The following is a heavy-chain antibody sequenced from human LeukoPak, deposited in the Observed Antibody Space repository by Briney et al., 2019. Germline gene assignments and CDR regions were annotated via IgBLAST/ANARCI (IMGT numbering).Heavy chain of an antibody. Sequence: GGSLRLSCAASGFTFSSYAMSWVRQAPGKGLEWVSGVSSSGGSTYYTDSVKGRFTISRDNSKNTLYLQMNSLRAEDTAVYYCAXASXXXXTXXFQHWGQGTLVTVSS. CDR1: GFTFSSYA. V-gene: IGHV3-23*01. J-gene: IGHJ1*01. CDR3: AXASXXXXTXXFQH. D-gene: IGHD2-2*01. CDR2: VSSSGGST.